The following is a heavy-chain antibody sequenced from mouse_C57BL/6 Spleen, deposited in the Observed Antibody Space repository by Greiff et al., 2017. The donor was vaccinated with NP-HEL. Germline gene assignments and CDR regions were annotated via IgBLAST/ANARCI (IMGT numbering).Heavy chain of an antibody. V-gene: IGHV5-12*01. CDR1: GFTFSDYY. CDR3: ARHVAMDY. CDR2: ISNGGGST. J-gene: IGHJ4*01. Sequence: DVKLVESGGGLVQPGGSLKLSCAASGFTFSDYYMYWVRQTPEKRLEWVAYISNGGGSTYYPDTVKGRFTISRYNAKKTLYLQMSRLKSDDTAMYYCARHVAMDYWGQGTSVTVSS.